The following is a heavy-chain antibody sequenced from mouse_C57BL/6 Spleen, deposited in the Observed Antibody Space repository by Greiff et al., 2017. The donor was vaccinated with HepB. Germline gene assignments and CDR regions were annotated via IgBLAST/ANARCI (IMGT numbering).Heavy chain of an antibody. D-gene: IGHD1-1*01. CDR2: INPNNGGT. CDR3: ARSGYGSGYAMDY. V-gene: IGHV1-18*01. Sequence: VQLQQSGPELVKPGASVKIPCKASGYTFTDYNMDWVKQSHGKSLEWIGDINPNNGGTIYNQKFKGKATLTVDKSSSTAYMELRSLTSEDTAVYYCARSGYGSGYAMDYWGQGTSVTVSS. CDR1: GYTFTDYN. J-gene: IGHJ4*01.